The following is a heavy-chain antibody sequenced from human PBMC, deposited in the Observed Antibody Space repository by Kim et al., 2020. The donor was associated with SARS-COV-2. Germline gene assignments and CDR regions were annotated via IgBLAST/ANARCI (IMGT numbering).Heavy chain of an antibody. J-gene: IGHJ4*02. CDR2: IIPIFGTA. CDR1: GGTFSSYA. V-gene: IGHV1-69*13. D-gene: IGHD6-6*01. CDR3: ARDTSIAARGLAGY. Sequence: SVKVSCKASGGTFSSYAISWVRQAPGQGLEWMGGIIPIFGTANYAQKFQGRVTITADESTSTAYMELSSLRSEDTAVYYCARDTSIAARGLAGYWGQGTLVTVSS.